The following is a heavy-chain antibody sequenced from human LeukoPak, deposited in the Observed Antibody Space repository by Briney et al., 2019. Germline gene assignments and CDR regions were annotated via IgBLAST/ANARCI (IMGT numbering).Heavy chain of an antibody. V-gene: IGHV4-4*02. CDR1: GGSISSSNW. D-gene: IGHD2-2*01. CDR2: IYHSGST. J-gene: IGHJ6*02. CDR3: ARVTASEDVVVVPAAKIPYYYGMDV. Sequence: SGTLSLTCAVSGGSISSSNWWSWVRQPPGKGLEWIGEIYHSGSTNYNPSLKSRVTISVDTSKNQFSLKLSSVTAADTAVYYCARVTASEDVVVVPAAKIPYYYGMDVWGQGTTVTVSS.